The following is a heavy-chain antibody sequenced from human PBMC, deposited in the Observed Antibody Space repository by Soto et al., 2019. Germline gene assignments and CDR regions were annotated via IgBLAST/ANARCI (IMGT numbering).Heavy chain of an antibody. V-gene: IGHV3-30-3*01. J-gene: IGHJ6*02. CDR2: ISYDGSNN. CDR3: ARDTWGGYYYYGMDV. CDR1: GFTFSSYA. Sequence: QVQLVESGGGVVQPGRSLRLSCAASGFTFSSYAMHWVRQAPGKGLEWVAVISYDGSNNYYADPVKGRFTISKDKSKNTLYLQMNRLRAEDTAVYYCARDTWGGYYYYGMDVWGQGTTVTVSS. D-gene: IGHD3-10*01.